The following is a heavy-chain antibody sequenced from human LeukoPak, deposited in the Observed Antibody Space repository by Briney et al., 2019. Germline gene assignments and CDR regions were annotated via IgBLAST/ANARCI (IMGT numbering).Heavy chain of an antibody. Sequence: SETLSLTCTVSGGSISSYYWRWLRQPAGKGLEWIGRIYTSGSTNYNPSLKSRVTMSVDTSKNQFSLKLSSVTAADTAVYYCVISSGYYTYDYWGQGTLVTVSS. CDR2: IYTSGST. CDR1: GGSISSYY. J-gene: IGHJ4*02. V-gene: IGHV4-4*07. D-gene: IGHD3-22*01. CDR3: VISSGYYTYDY.